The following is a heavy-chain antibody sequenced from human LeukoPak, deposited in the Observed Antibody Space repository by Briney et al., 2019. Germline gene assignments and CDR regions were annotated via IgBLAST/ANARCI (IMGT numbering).Heavy chain of an antibody. V-gene: IGHV1-46*02. J-gene: IGHJ4*02. Sequence: GASVKVSCKTSGYSFNSHHVHWVRQAPGQGLEWMGINFFHDGSTSNTQKFQGRVTMTRDTSTSTVYMELSSLRSEDTAVYYCARGRATVIEFDYWGQGTLVTVSP. CDR1: GYSFNSHH. CDR3: ARGRATVIEFDY. D-gene: IGHD4-17*01. CDR2: NFFHDGST.